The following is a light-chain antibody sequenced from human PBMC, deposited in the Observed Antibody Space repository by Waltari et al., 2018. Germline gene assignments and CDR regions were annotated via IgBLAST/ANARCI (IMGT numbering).Light chain of an antibody. V-gene: IGLV2-23*02. Sequence: QSALTQPASVSGSPGQSITISCTGTSRNIGSFDLVSWYQQHPGKAPKLVIHDVDQRPCGLSVRFSGSKSGNTASLTLSGLQADDEAEYYCCSYATSPTFDLVFGGGTKVIV. CDR1: SRNIGSFDL. J-gene: IGLJ3*02. CDR2: DVD. CDR3: CSYATSPTFDLV.